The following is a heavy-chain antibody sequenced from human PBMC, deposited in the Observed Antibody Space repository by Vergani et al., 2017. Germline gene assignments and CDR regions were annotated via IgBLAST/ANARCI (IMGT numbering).Heavy chain of an antibody. Sequence: VQLVESGGGVVQPGRSLRLSCAASGFTFSSYGMHWVRQAPGKGLVWVPRINSDGSSTSYADAVKGRFTISRDNAKNTLYLQVNRLRAEDTAVYYCARDLFYSKYGYYYYYMDVWGKGTTVTVSS. V-gene: IGHV3-74*01. CDR1: GFTFSSYG. CDR3: ARDLFYSKYGYYYYYMDV. D-gene: IGHD4-11*01. CDR2: INSDGSST. J-gene: IGHJ6*03.